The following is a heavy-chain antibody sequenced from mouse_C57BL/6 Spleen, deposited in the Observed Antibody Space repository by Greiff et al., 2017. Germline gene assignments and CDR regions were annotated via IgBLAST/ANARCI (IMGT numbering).Heavy chain of an antibody. D-gene: IGHD1-1*01. CDR3: ARTVTTVYYAMDY. CDR1: GYTFTSYW. J-gene: IGHJ4*01. CDR2: IYPGSGST. Sequence: QVQLQQSGAELAKPGASVKMSCKASGYTFTSYWITWVKQRPGQGLEWIGDIYPGSGSTNYNEKFKSKATLTVDTSSSTAYMQLSSLTSEDSAVYYCARTVTTVYYAMDYWGQGTSVTVSS. V-gene: IGHV1-55*01.